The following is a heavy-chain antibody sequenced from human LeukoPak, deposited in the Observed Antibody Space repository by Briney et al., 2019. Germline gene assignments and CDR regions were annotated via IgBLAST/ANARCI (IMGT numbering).Heavy chain of an antibody. V-gene: IGHV1-2*02. CDR3: AKAYTSALGRYYYYMDV. Sequence: ASVKVSCKASGYTFTGYYMHWVRQAPGQGLEWMGWINPNSGGTNYAQKFQGRVTMTRDTSISTAYMELSRLRSDDTAVYYCAKAYTSALGRYYYYMDVWGKGTAVTVSS. J-gene: IGHJ6*03. D-gene: IGHD6-19*01. CDR2: INPNSGGT. CDR1: GYTFTGYY.